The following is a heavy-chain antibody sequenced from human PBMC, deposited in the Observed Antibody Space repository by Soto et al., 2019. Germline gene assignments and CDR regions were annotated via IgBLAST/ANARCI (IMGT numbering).Heavy chain of an antibody. CDR2: ISSSSSTI. J-gene: IGHJ3*02. CDR1: GFTFSSYS. Sequence: SLRLSCAASGFTFSSYSMNWVRQAPGKGLEWVSYISSSSSTIYYADSVKGRFTISRDNAKNSLYLQMNSLRAEDTAVYYCARAQSLRYFDWLLRPHDAFDIWGQGTMVTVSS. CDR3: ARAQSLRYFDWLLRPHDAFDI. D-gene: IGHD3-9*01. V-gene: IGHV3-48*01.